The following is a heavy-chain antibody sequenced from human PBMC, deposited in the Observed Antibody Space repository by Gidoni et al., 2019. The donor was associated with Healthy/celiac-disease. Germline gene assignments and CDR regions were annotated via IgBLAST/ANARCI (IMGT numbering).Heavy chain of an antibody. CDR3: AKDPAPGDGSFIYYFDY. J-gene: IGHJ4*02. V-gene: IGHV3-23*01. CDR2: ISGSGGST. CDR1: GFTFSSYP. Sequence: EAQLLESGGGLVQPGGSLRLSCAASGFTFSSYPMSWVRQAPGKGLEWVSAISGSGGSTYYADSVKGRFTISRDNSKNTLYLQMNSLRAEDTAVYYCAKDPAPGDGSFIYYFDYWGQGTLVTVSS. D-gene: IGHD3-10*01.